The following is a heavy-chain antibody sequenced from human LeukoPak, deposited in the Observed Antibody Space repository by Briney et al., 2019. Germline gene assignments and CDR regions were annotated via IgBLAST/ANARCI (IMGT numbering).Heavy chain of an antibody. D-gene: IGHD3-3*01. CDR1: GGSISIYY. V-gene: IGHV4-59*08. CDR2: IYYSGST. Sequence: PSETLSLTCTVSGGSISIYYWSWIRQPPGKGLEWIGYIYYSGSTNYNPSLKSRDTISVDTSKNQFSLKLSSVTAADTAVYYCARGYDFWSGYGNWFDPWGQGTLVTVSS. J-gene: IGHJ5*02. CDR3: ARGYDFWSGYGNWFDP.